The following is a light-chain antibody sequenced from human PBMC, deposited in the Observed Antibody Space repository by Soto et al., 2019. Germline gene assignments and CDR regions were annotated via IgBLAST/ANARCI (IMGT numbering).Light chain of an antibody. CDR3: QQYGSSPLT. J-gene: IGKJ4*01. V-gene: IGKV3-20*01. Sequence: ENVLTQSPGTLSLSPGERVTLSCRASQSVRNSYLAWYQQKPGQAPRLLIYDASSRATGIPDRFSGSGSGTDFTFTISRLEPEDFAVYYCQQYGSSPLTCGGGTKVEIK. CDR2: DAS. CDR1: QSVRNSY.